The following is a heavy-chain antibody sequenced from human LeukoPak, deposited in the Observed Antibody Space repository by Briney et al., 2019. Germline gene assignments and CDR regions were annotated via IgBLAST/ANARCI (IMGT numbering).Heavy chain of an antibody. Sequence: GGSLRLSCAASGFTFSSYAMSWVRQAPGKGLEWVSAISGSGGSTYYADSVKGRFTISRDNSKNTLYLQMNSLRAEDTAVYYCAKAGYWTAMVSYYFDYWGQGTLVTVSS. CDR2: ISGSGGST. D-gene: IGHD5-18*01. J-gene: IGHJ4*02. CDR1: GFTFSSYA. V-gene: IGHV3-23*01. CDR3: AKAGYWTAMVSYYFDY.